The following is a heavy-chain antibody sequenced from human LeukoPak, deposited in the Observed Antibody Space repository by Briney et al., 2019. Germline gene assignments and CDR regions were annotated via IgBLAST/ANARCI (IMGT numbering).Heavy chain of an antibody. CDR1: GFIFNSYG. D-gene: IGHD2-21*02. CDR2: ITGSTRTT. Sequence: GGTLRLSCAASGFIFNSYGMSWVRQAPGEGLEWVSGITGSTRTTYYADSVKGRFTISRDNSKNTLVLQMNSLRSEDTAVYFCARDNRDWAFDYWGQGTLVTVSS. CDR3: ARDNRDWAFDY. V-gene: IGHV3-23*01. J-gene: IGHJ4*02.